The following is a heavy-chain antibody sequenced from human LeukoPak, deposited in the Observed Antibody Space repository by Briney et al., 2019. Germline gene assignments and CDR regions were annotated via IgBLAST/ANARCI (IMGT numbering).Heavy chain of an antibody. J-gene: IGHJ4*02. V-gene: IGHV1-2*02. D-gene: IGHD6-19*01. CDR2: INPNSGGT. CDR1: GYTFTGYY. CDR3: ARDDVRSSGWYLATFDY. Sequence: ASVNVSCRASGYTFTGYYMHWVRQAPGQGLEWMGWINPNSGGTNYAQKFQGRVTMTRDTSISTAYMELSRLRSDDTAVYYCARDDVRSSGWYLATFDYWGQGTLVTVSS.